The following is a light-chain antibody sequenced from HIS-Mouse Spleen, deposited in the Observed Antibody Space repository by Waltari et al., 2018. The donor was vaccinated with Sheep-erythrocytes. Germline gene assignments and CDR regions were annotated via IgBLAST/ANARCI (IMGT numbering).Light chain of an antibody. Sequence: QSVLTQPPSASGAPGQRGTIPCTGSSSNIGAGYGVTWYQQLPGTAPNLLIYGNSNRPSGVPDRFSGSKSGTSASLAITGLQAEDEADYYCQSYDSSLSGWVFGGGTKLTVL. CDR1: SSNIGAGYG. V-gene: IGLV1-40*01. J-gene: IGLJ3*02. CDR3: QSYDSSLSGWV. CDR2: GNS.